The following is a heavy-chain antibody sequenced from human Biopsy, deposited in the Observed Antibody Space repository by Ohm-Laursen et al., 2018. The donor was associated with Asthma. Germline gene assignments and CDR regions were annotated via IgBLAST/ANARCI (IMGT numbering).Heavy chain of an antibody. Sequence: SSAKVSCKASGDSFSNYAISWVRQAPGQGLEWMGGLIPVLGTPDHAQMFEGRVTITADESTSTAYMELSSLSSEDTTVYYCARGYSGSDRIVYYYSGLEVWGQGTTVTVSS. J-gene: IGHJ6*02. CDR2: LIPVLGTP. D-gene: IGHD5-12*01. V-gene: IGHV1-69*01. CDR1: GDSFSNYA. CDR3: ARGYSGSDRIVYYYSGLEV.